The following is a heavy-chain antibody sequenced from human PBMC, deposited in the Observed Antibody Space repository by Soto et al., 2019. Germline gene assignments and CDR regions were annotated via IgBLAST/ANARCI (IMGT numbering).Heavy chain of an antibody. J-gene: IGHJ3*02. V-gene: IGHV1-18*04. CDR3: ARESRLSYDAFDI. CDR1: GYTFTSYG. Sequence: WASVKVSCKASGYTFTSYGISWVRQAPGQGLEWMGWISAYNGNTNYAQKFQGRVTITADKSTSTAYMELSSLRSEDTAVYYCARESRLSYDAFDIWGQGTMVTVSS. CDR2: ISAYNGNT. D-gene: IGHD3-10*01.